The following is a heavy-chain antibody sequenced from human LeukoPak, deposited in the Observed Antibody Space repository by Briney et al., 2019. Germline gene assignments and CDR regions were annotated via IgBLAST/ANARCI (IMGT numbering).Heavy chain of an antibody. CDR3: ARERPQGDFDY. V-gene: IGHV3-30-3*01. CDR1: GFTFSSYA. D-gene: IGHD3-16*01. CDR2: ISYDGSNK. Sequence: PGRSLRLSCAASGFTFSSYAMHWVRQAPGKGLEWVAVISYDGSNKYYADSVKGQFTISRDNSKNTLYPQMNSLRAEDTAVYYCARERPQGDFDYWGQGTLVTVSS. J-gene: IGHJ4*02.